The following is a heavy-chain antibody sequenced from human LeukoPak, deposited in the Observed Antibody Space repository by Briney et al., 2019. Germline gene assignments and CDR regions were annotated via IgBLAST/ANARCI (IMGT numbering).Heavy chain of an antibody. V-gene: IGHV3-7*01. CDR1: GFTFSSYW. J-gene: IGHJ4*02. CDR2: IKQDGSEK. D-gene: IGHD6-13*01. Sequence: PERSLRLSCAASGFTFSSYWMSWVRQAPGKGLEWVANIKQDGSEKYYVDSVKGRFTISRDNAKNSLYLQMNSLRAEDTAVYYCARDFRSSWYVDYWGQGTLVTVSS. CDR3: ARDFRSSWYVDY.